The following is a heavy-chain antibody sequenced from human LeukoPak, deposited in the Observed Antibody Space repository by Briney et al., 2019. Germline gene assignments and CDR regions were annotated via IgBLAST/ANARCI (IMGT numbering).Heavy chain of an antibody. Sequence: LPGGSLRLSCTASGFIFSTYWMHWVRQAPGKGLVWVSRINSVGSSTNYAVSVKGRFTISRDNAKNMLYLQMNSLRAEDTAVYYCARVRDYDYVWGRREDAFDIWGQGTMVTVSS. D-gene: IGHD3-16*01. CDR2: INSVGSST. CDR3: ARVRDYDYVWGRREDAFDI. J-gene: IGHJ3*02. V-gene: IGHV3-74*01. CDR1: GFIFSTYW.